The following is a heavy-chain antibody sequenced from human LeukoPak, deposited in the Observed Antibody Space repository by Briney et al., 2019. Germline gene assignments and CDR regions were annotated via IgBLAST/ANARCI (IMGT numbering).Heavy chain of an antibody. V-gene: IGHV3-21*06. CDR3: ATETNGRHYDY. Sequence: GGSLRLSCTASGLTFSTSGFNWVRQAPGKGLEWVASIGPTGSDRYHADSIKGRFTISRDNANNFLYLQMNSLRAEDTAVYYCATETNGRHYDYWGQGTLLTAS. CDR2: IGPTGSDR. J-gene: IGHJ4*02. D-gene: IGHD1-14*01. CDR1: GLTFSTSG.